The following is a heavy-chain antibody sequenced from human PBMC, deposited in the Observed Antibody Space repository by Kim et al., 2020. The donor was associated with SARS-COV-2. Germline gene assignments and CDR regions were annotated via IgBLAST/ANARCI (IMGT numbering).Heavy chain of an antibody. CDR1: GGSISSYY. J-gene: IGHJ5*02. CDR2: IYTSGST. V-gene: IGHV4-4*07. Sequence: SETLSLTCTVSGGSISSYYWSWIRQPAGKGLEWIGRIYTSGSTNYNPSLKSRVTMSVDTSKNQFSLKLSSVTAADTAVYYCAREGIAAAGTATNWFDPWGQGTLVTVSS. CDR3: AREGIAAAGTATNWFDP. D-gene: IGHD6-13*01.